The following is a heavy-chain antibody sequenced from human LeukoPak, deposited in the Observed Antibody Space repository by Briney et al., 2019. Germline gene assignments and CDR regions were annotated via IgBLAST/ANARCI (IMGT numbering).Heavy chain of an antibody. V-gene: IGHV1-46*01. J-gene: IGHJ4*02. D-gene: IGHD1-26*01. CDR1: GYTFTSYY. CDR3: ARGSLGVGATIFLFDY. CDR2: INPSGGST. Sequence: ASVKVSRKASGYTFTSYYMHWVRQAPGQGLEWMGIINPSGGSTSYAQKFQGRVTMTRDMSTSTVYMELSSLRSEDTAVYYCARGSLGVGATIFLFDYWGQGTLVTVSS.